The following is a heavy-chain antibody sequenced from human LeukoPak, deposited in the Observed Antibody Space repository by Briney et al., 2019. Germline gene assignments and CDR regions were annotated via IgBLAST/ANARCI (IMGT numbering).Heavy chain of an antibody. Sequence: GGSLRLSCVVSGLTFDNAWMSWVRQAPGXXXXWVGRIKSKXVGETXXYAAAVQGRFTISRDDSKDTVFLQMSSLKTEDTAVYYCTTGPGNSGYWGQGTLVTVSS. CDR3: TTGPGNSGY. V-gene: IGHV3-15*01. CDR2: IKSKXVGETX. D-gene: IGHD4-23*01. CDR1: GLTFDNAW. J-gene: IGHJ4*02.